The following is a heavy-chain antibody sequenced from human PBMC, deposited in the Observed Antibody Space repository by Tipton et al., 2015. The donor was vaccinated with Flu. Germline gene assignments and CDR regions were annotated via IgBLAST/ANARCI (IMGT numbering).Heavy chain of an antibody. CDR3: ARRDFSNYVSEPKNWFDF. V-gene: IGHV4-4*08. D-gene: IGHD4-11*01. CDR1: GGSISSYY. CDR2: ICPGSP. Sequence: TLSLTCTVSGGSISSYYWTWIRQPPGKGLEWIGNICPGSPYYNPSLKSRVTISVARSKTQFSLRLTSVTAADTAVYFCARRDFSNYVSEPKNWFDFWGQGSLVNVSS. J-gene: IGHJ5*01.